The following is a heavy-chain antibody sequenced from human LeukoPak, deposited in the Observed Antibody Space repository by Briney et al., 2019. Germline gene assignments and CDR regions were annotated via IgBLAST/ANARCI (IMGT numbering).Heavy chain of an antibody. D-gene: IGHD3-9*01. CDR2: ISANGDKS. Sequence: GGSLRLSCAASGFTFSSYTMSWVRQAPGRGLEWVSTISANGDKSYYADSVKGRFTISRDNSKNTLYLQMNSLRAEDTAVYYCAKGHILTGYYSFFDYWGQGTLVTVSS. CDR3: AKGHILTGYYSFFDY. CDR1: GFTFSSYT. J-gene: IGHJ4*02. V-gene: IGHV3-23*01.